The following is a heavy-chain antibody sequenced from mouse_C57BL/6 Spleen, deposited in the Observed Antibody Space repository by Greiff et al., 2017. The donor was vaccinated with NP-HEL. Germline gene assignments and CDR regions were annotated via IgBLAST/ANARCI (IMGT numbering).Heavy chain of an antibody. CDR1: GYTFTSYW. Sequence: QVQLKQPGAELVKPGASVKLSCKASGYTFTSYWMHWVKQRPGQGLEWIGMIHPNSGSTNYNEKFKSKATLTVDKSSSTAYMQLSSLTSEDSAVYYGARTPITTVVANYAMDYWGQGTSVTVSS. CDR3: ARTPITTVVANYAMDY. V-gene: IGHV1-64*01. J-gene: IGHJ4*01. D-gene: IGHD1-1*01. CDR2: IHPNSGST.